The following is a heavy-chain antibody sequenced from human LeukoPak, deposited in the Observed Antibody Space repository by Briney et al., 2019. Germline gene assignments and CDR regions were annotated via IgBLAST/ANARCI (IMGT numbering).Heavy chain of an antibody. J-gene: IGHJ5*02. CDR2: ISSSSSTI. D-gene: IGHD1-26*01. V-gene: IGHV3-48*01. Sequence: PGGSLRLSCAASGFTFSSYGMTWVRQAPGKGLEWVSYISSSSSTIYYADSVKGRFTISRDNAKNSLYLRWNSLRAEDTAVYYCARSLVVGATYPYHWGQGTLVTVSS. CDR3: ARSLVVGATYPYH. CDR1: GFTFSSYG.